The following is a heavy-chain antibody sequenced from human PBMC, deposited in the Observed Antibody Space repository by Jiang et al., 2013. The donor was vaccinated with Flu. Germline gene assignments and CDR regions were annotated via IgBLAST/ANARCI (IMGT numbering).Heavy chain of an antibody. CDR2: ISYSGST. V-gene: IGHV4-59*09. Sequence: EWIGYISYSGSTNYNPSLKSRVTISVDTSKNQFSLKLSSVTAADTAVYYCARGDAGGYYDSSGYQPGYFDYWGQGTLVTVSS. CDR3: ARGDAGGYYDSSGYQPGYFDY. J-gene: IGHJ4*02. D-gene: IGHD3-22*01.